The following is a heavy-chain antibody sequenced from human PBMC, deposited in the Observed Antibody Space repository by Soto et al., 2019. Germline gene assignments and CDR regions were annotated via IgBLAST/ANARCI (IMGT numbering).Heavy chain of an antibody. V-gene: IGHV3-66*02. D-gene: IGHD1-26*01. CDR1: GFTFSSNW. CDR3: ARDVGATGD. CDR2: IYNGGTT. J-gene: IGHJ4*02. Sequence: PGGSLRLSCAASGFTFSSNWMSWVRQAPGKGLEWVSVIYNGGTTYYADSVKGRFTISRDISKNTLCLQMNSLRSEDTAVYYCARDVGATGDWGQGTLVT.